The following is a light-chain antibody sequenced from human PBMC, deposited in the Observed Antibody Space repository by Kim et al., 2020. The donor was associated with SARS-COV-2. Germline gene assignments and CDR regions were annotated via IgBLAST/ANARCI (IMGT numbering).Light chain of an antibody. Sequence: QSALTQPPSASGSPGQSVTISCTGTSSDVGGYNYVSWYQHHPGKAPKLMIYEVSRRPSGVPDRFSGSKSGNTASLTVSGLQADDEADYYCSSFAGSIYVFGTGTKVTVL. J-gene: IGLJ1*01. CDR3: SSFAGSIYV. CDR1: SSDVGGYNY. CDR2: EVS. V-gene: IGLV2-8*01.